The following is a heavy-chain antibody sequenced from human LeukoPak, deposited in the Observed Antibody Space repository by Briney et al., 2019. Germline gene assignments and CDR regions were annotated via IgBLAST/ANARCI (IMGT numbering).Heavy chain of an antibody. CDR3: ARVRSYYGSGSYYNLPTDY. V-gene: IGHV1-2*02. J-gene: IGHJ4*02. D-gene: IGHD3-10*01. CDR1: GYTFTGYY. CDR2: INPNSGGT. Sequence: ASVKVPCKASGYTFTGYYMHWVRQAPGQGLEWMGWINPNSGGTNYAQKFQGRVTMTRDTSISTAYMELSRLRSDDTAVYYCARVRSYYGSGSYYNLPTDYWGQGTLVTVSS.